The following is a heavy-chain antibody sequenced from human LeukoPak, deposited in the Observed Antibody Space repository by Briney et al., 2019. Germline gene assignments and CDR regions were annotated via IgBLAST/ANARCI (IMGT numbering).Heavy chain of an antibody. CDR1: GGSISSSSYY. Sequence: SETLSLTCTVSGGSISSSSYYWGWIRQPPGKGLEWIGSIYYSGSTYYNPSLKSRVTISVDTSKNQFSLKLSSVTAADTAVYYCARVAGSSGRKQFDYWGQGTLVTVSS. CDR2: IYYSGST. V-gene: IGHV4-39*07. D-gene: IGHD6-19*01. CDR3: ARVAGSSGRKQFDY. J-gene: IGHJ4*02.